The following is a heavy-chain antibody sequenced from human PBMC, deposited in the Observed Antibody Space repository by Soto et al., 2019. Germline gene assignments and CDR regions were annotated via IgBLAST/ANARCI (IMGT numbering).Heavy chain of an antibody. D-gene: IGHD2-15*01. CDR3: ARAGALNCSGGSCYSAPFYYYYYYYMDV. CDR1: GGTFSSYT. V-gene: IGHV1-69*02. J-gene: IGHJ6*03. CDR2: IIPILGIA. Sequence: ASVKVSCKASGGTFSSYTISWVRQAPGQGLEWMGRIIPILGIANYAQKFQGRVTITADKSTSTAYMELSSLRSEDTAVYYCARAGALNCSGGSCYSAPFYYYYYYYMDVWGKGTTVTVSS.